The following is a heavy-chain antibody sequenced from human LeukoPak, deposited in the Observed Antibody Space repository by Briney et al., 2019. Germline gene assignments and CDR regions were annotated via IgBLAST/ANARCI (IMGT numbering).Heavy chain of an antibody. CDR1: GFTFSSYE. D-gene: IGHD2-15*01. CDR2: IYSGGST. Sequence: GGSLRLSCAASGFTFSSYEMNWVRQAPGKGLEWVSVIYSGGSTYYADSVKGRFTISRDSSKNTLYLQMNGLRAGDAAVYYCAKAPVTTCSGAYCYPFDYWSQGTLVTVSS. CDR3: AKAPVTTCSGAYCYPFDY. V-gene: IGHV3-53*01. J-gene: IGHJ4*02.